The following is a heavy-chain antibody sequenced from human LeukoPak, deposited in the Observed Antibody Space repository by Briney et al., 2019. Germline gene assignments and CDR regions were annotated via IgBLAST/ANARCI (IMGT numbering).Heavy chain of an antibody. CDR3: ARTGNYDFWSGYSNWFDP. CDR1: GGSISSGYY. Sequence: SETLSLTCTVSGGSISSGYYWGWIRQPPGKGLEWIGSIYHSGSTYYNPSLKSRVTTSVDTSKNQFSLKLSSVTAADTAVYYCARTGNYDFWSGYSNWFDPWGQGTLVTVSS. V-gene: IGHV4-38-2*02. D-gene: IGHD3-3*01. J-gene: IGHJ5*02. CDR2: IYHSGST.